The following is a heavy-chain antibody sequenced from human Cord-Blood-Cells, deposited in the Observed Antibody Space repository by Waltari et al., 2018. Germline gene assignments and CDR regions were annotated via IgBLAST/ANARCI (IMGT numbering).Heavy chain of an antibody. CDR2: ISGSGGST. V-gene: IGHV3-23*01. CDR3: AKGITIFGVVILNFDY. J-gene: IGHJ4*02. CDR1: GFTFSSYA. D-gene: IGHD3-3*01. Sequence: EVQLLESGGGLVQPGGSLRLSCAASGFTFSSYAMSWVRQAPGKGLAWVSPISGSGGSTYYADSVKGRFTISRDNSKNTLYLQMNSLGAEDTAGYYFAKGITIFGVVILNFDYWGQGTLVTVSS.